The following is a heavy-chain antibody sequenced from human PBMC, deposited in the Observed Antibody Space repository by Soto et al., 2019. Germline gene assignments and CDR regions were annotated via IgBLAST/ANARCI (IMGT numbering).Heavy chain of an antibody. CDR2: ISYDGSNK. D-gene: IGHD3-16*01. CDR3: AKGMAAYLGYYYGMDV. J-gene: IGHJ6*02. Sequence: GGSLRLSCAASGFTFSSYGMHWVRQAPGKGLEWVAVISYDGSNKYYADSVKGRFTISRDNSKNTLYLQMNSLRAEDTAVYYCAKGMAAYLGYYYGMDVWGQGTTVTVSS. CDR1: GFTFSSYG. V-gene: IGHV3-30*18.